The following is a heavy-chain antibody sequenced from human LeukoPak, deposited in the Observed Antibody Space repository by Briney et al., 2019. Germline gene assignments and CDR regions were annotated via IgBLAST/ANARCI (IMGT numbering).Heavy chain of an antibody. V-gene: IGHV4-4*07. Sequence: SETLSLTCTVSGGSISSYYWSWIRQPAGKGLEWIGRIYTSGSTNYNPSLKSRVTMSVDPSKNQFSLKLSSVTAADTAVYYCASSGGWFGDRWGLDYWGQGTLVTVSS. CDR1: GGSISSYY. J-gene: IGHJ4*02. CDR3: ASSGGWFGDRWGLDY. D-gene: IGHD3-10*01. CDR2: IYTSGST.